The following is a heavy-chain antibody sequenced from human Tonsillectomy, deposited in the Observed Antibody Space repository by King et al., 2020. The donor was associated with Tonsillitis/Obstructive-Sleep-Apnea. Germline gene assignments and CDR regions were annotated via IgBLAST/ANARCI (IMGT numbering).Heavy chain of an antibody. CDR3: ARVGAGPHREHYYYYYYMDV. Sequence: VQLQESGPGLVKPSETLSLTCTVSGGSISSYYWSWIRQPPGKGLEWIGYIYYSGSTNYNPSLKSRVTISVDTSKNQFSLKLSSVTAADTAVYYCARVGAGPHREHYYYYYYMDVWGKGTTVTVSS. V-gene: IGHV4-59*01. CDR1: GGSISSYY. D-gene: IGHD1-26*01. CDR2: IYYSGST. J-gene: IGHJ6*03.